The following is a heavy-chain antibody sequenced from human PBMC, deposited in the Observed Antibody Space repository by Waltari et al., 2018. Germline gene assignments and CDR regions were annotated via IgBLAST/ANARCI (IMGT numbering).Heavy chain of an antibody. D-gene: IGHD1-1*01. J-gene: IGHJ4*02. CDR1: GFTVSNNY. Sequence: EVQLVESGGGLIQPGGSLRLSCAASGFTVSNNYMSWVRQAPGKGLEWVSLIYSGGSTYYAASVKGRFTISRDNSRNTLYLQMNSLRAEDTAVYYCASFTTKTHWGQGTLVTVSS. CDR2: IYSGGST. V-gene: IGHV3-53*01. CDR3: ASFTTKTH.